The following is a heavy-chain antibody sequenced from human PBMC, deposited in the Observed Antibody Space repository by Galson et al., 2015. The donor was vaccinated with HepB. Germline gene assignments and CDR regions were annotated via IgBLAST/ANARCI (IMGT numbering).Heavy chain of an antibody. D-gene: IGHD2-15*01. CDR2: ISWDGGST. J-gene: IGHJ6*03. CDR1: GFTFDDYT. Sequence: SLRLSCAASGFTFDDYTMHWVRQAPGKGLEWVSLISWDGGSTYYADSVKGRFTISRDNSKNSLYLQMNSLRTEDTALYYCAKGVVVVAEGSYYMDVWGKGTTVTVSS. CDR3: AKGVVVVAEGSYYMDV. V-gene: IGHV3-43*01.